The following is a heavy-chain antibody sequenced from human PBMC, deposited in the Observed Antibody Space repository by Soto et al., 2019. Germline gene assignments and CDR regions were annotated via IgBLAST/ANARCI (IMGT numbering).Heavy chain of an antibody. V-gene: IGHV4-34*01. J-gene: IGHJ4*02. D-gene: IGHD2-2*01. CDR2: INHSGST. Sequence: QVQLQQWGAGLLKPSETLSLTCAVYGGSFSGYYWSWIRQPPGKGLEWIGEINHSGSTNYNPSLKSRVTISVDTSKNQFSLKLSSVTAADTAVYYCASYQLLGHRGPSYFDYWGQGTLVTVSS. CDR3: ASYQLLGHRGPSYFDY. CDR1: GGSFSGYY.